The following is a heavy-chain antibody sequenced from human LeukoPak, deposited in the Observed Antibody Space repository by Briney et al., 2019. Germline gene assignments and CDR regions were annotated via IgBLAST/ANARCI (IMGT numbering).Heavy chain of an antibody. V-gene: IGHV1-69*13. Sequence: SVKVSCKAFGGTFSSYGISWVRQAPGQGLEWMGGIIPIFGTANYAQKFQGRVTITADESTSTAYMELSSPRSEDTAVYYCARGLRFLEWPPFDPWGQGTLVIVSS. J-gene: IGHJ5*02. D-gene: IGHD3-3*01. CDR2: IIPIFGTA. CDR1: GGTFSSYG. CDR3: ARGLRFLEWPPFDP.